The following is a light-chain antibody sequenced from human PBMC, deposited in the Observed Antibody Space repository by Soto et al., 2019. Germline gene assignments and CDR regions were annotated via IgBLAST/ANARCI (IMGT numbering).Light chain of an antibody. J-gene: IGKJ1*01. Sequence: EIVLTQSPGTLSLSPGERVTLSCRASQSLDSKTLNWYQQKPGQSTRLLIYGASRRSTGIPDRFSGSGSGTDFSLTVSRLEAEDVAVYFCHHYVSSLWTFGQGTKGEIK. CDR1: QSLDSKT. CDR3: HHYVSSLWT. CDR2: GAS. V-gene: IGKV3-20*01.